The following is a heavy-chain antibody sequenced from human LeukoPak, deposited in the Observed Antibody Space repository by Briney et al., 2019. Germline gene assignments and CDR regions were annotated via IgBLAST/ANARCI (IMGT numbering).Heavy chain of an antibody. J-gene: IGHJ4*02. D-gene: IGHD6-19*01. V-gene: IGHV3-30-3*01. CDR2: ISYDGNNK. CDR1: GFTFSSHA. CDR3: ARDLYDSSGWYYFDY. Sequence: GGSLRLSCAASGFTFSSHAMHWVRQAPGKGLEWVAVISYDGNNKYYADSVKGRFTISRDNSKNTLYLQMNSLRAEDTAVYYCARDLYDSSGWYYFDYWGQGTLVTVSS.